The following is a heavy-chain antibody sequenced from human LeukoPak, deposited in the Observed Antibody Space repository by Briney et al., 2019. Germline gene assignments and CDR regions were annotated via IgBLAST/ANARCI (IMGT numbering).Heavy chain of an antibody. CDR2: ISSTSSYI. CDR1: GFTFSSYS. CDR3: ARVNTFYGDYEGYYFDY. Sequence: GGSLRLSCAASGFTFSSYSVNWVRQAPGKGLEWVSSISSTSSYIYYADSVKGRFTISRDNAKNSLYLQMNSLRAEDTAVYYRARVNTFYGDYEGYYFDYWGQGALVTVSS. D-gene: IGHD4-17*01. J-gene: IGHJ4*02. V-gene: IGHV3-21*01.